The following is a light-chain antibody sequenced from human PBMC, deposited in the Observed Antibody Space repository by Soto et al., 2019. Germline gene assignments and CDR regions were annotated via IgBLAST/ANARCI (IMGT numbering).Light chain of an antibody. CDR2: GAS. Sequence: EIVMTQSPATLSVSPGARATLSCRASQSVSSNLAWYQQKLGQAPRLLIYGASTRATGIPARFSGSGSGTEFTLTISSLQSEDFALYYCQQYNNWPLTFGQGTKVEV. CDR3: QQYNNWPLT. J-gene: IGKJ1*01. CDR1: QSVSSN. V-gene: IGKV3-15*01.